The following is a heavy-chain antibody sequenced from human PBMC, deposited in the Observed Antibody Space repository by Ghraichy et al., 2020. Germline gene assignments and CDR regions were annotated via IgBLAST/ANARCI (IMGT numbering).Heavy chain of an antibody. Sequence: LSLTCAGSGFTIRSYSMSWVRQAPGKGLEWVSAISYRGGETFYADSVKGRFTISRDTSKNTLSLQMDSLRAEDTAVYFCAMVYKTDLDYWGQGTLVTVSS. CDR3: AMVYKTDLDY. D-gene: IGHD1-1*01. V-gene: IGHV3-23*01. CDR2: ISYRGGET. J-gene: IGHJ4*02. CDR1: GFTIRSYS.